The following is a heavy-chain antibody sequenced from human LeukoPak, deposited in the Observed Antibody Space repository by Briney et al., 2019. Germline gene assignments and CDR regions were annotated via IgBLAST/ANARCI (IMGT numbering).Heavy chain of an antibody. J-gene: IGHJ4*02. V-gene: IGHV3-9*01. CDR2: ISWSSDVI. CDR1: GFTFAHYA. Sequence: GGSLRLSCAASGFTFAHYAMHWVRQAPGKGPEWVSGISWSSDVIAYGDSVKGRFTISRDNAKNSLYLQMNSLTPEDTAMYYCGKDMRGTLTSGWSTGFDYWGQGILVIVSS. CDR3: GKDMRGTLTSGWSTGFDY. D-gene: IGHD6-19*01.